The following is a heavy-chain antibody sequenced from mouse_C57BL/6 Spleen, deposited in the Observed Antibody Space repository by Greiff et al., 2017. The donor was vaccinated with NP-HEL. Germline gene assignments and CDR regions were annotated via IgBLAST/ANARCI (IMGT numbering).Heavy chain of an antibody. CDR2: IDPSDSET. CDR1: GYTFTSYW. CDR3: ARQLRLRPYYFDY. J-gene: IGHJ2*01. D-gene: IGHD3-2*02. Sequence: QVQLQQPGAELVRPGSSVKLSCKASGYTFTSYWMHWVKQRPIQGLEWIGNIDPSDSETNYNQKFKDKATLTVDKYSSTAYMQLSSLTSEDSAVYYCARQLRLRPYYFDYWGQGTTLTVSS. V-gene: IGHV1-52*01.